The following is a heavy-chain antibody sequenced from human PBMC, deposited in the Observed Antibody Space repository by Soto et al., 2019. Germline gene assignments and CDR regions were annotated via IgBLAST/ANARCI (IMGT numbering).Heavy chain of an antibody. CDR1: GFTFTNYW. J-gene: IGHJ4*02. V-gene: IGHV3-7*01. D-gene: IGHD3-3*02. CDR3: ARYPAFSIFDC. Sequence: VQLVQSGGGWVQPGGSLRLSCVASGFTFTNYWVSWVRQTPGQGLEFVANISPDGSLINYVDSVKGRFTISRDNARNSMYLQMNSLRAEDTALYYCARYPAFSIFDCWGQGTLVSVSS. CDR2: ISPDGSLI.